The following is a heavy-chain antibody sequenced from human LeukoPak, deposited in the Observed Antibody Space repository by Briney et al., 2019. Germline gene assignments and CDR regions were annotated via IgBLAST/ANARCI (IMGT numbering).Heavy chain of an antibody. CDR3: ARVLYDFWSGSIDY. D-gene: IGHD3-3*01. CDR1: GYSISSGYY. J-gene: IGHJ4*02. CDR2: IYYSGST. V-gene: IGHV4-61*01. Sequence: PSETLSLTCTVSGYSISSGYYWNWIRQPPGKGLEWIGYIYYSGSTNYNPSLKSRVTISVDASKNQFSLKLSSVTAADTAVYYCARVLYDFWSGSIDYWGQGTLVTVSS.